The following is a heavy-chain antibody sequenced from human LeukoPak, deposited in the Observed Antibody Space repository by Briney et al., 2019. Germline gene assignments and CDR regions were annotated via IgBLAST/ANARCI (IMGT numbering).Heavy chain of an antibody. D-gene: IGHD3-10*01. V-gene: IGHV4-31*03. Sequence: LQTLSLTCTVSGGSISSGGYYWTWIRQHPGKGLEWIGNIYYSGSTYYNSSLKSRLTMSVDTSKNQFSLTLSSVTAADTAVYFCTRDRSGSRWFDPWGQGTLVTVSS. CDR1: GGSISSGGYY. J-gene: IGHJ5*02. CDR3: TRDRSGSRWFDP. CDR2: IYYSGST.